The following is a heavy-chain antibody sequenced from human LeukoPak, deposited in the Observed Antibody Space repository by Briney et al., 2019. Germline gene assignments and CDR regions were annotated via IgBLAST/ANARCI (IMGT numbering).Heavy chain of an antibody. D-gene: IGHD3-22*01. V-gene: IGHV1-18*01. Sequence: GASVKVSCKASGYTFTSYGISWVRQAPGQGLEWMGWISAYNGNTNYAQKLQSRVTMTTDTSTSTAYMELRSLRSDDTAVYYCASVHYDSSGYYEDYWGQGTLVTVSS. J-gene: IGHJ4*02. CDR2: ISAYNGNT. CDR1: GYTFTSYG. CDR3: ASVHYDSSGYYEDY.